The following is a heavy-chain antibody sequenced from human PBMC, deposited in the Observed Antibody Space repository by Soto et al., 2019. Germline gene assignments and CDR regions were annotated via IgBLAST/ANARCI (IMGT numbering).Heavy chain of an antibody. Sequence: EVQLVESGGGLVQPGGSLRLSCAASGFTFSSYAMHWVRQAPGKGLEYVSVISSNGGSTYYANSVKGRFTISRDNSKNTLYLQMGSLRAEDMAVYYCARGGRGYGFDYWGQGTLVTVSS. D-gene: IGHD5-12*01. J-gene: IGHJ4*02. V-gene: IGHV3-64*01. CDR2: ISSNGGST. CDR1: GFTFSSYA. CDR3: ARGGRGYGFDY.